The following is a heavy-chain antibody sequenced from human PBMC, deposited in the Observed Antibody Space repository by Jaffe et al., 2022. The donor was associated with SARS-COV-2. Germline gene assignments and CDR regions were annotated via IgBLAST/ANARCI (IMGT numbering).Heavy chain of an antibody. J-gene: IGHJ5*02. CDR1: GGSISSSSYY. CDR3: ALEQRYYGSGSYYNDWFDP. Sequence: QLQLQESGPGLVKPSETLSLTCTVSGGSISSSSYYWGWIRQPPGKGLEWIGSIYYSGSTYYNPSLKSRVTISVDTSKNQFSLKLSSVTAADTAVYYCALEQRYYGSGSYYNDWFDPWGQGTLVTVSS. D-gene: IGHD3-10*01. CDR2: IYYSGST. V-gene: IGHV4-39*01.